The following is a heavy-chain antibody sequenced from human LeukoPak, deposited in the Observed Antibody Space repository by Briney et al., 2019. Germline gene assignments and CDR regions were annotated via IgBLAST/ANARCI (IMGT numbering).Heavy chain of an antibody. J-gene: IGHJ3*02. CDR2: IIPIFGTA. CDR3: ARDRNTIFGVVFYAFDT. V-gene: IGHV1-69*13. CDR1: GGTFSSYA. Sequence: SVKVSCKASGGTFSSYAISWVRQATGQGLEWMGGIIPIFGTANYAQKFQGRVTITADESTSTAYMELSSLRSEDTAVYYCARDRNTIFGVVFYAFDTWGQGTMVTVSS. D-gene: IGHD3-3*01.